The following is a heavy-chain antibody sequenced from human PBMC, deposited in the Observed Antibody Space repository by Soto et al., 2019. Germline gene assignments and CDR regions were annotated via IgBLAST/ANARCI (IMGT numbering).Heavy chain of an antibody. CDR3: ARAIAVAVTGFGP. J-gene: IGHJ5*02. V-gene: IGHV4-4*02. Sequence: QVQLQESGPGLVKPSGTLSLTCAVSGGSISSSNWWSWVRQPPGKGLEWIGEIYHSGSTNYSPSPQSRVTASVDKSKNQFSLKLSSVTAADTAVYYCARAIAVAVTGFGPWGQGTLVTVSS. CDR2: IYHSGST. CDR1: GGSISSSNW. D-gene: IGHD6-19*01.